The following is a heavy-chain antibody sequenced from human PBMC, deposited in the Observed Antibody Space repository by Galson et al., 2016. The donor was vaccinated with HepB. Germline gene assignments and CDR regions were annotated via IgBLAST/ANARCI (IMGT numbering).Heavy chain of an antibody. V-gene: IGHV5-51*01. CDR3: AASLLRYSDWSTDDLRYYSMDV. Sequence: QSGAEVKKPGESLNISCTGSGSSFTSYWIGWVRQMPGKGLEWMGIIYPGDSDTRYSPSFQGQVTISADKSTSTAYLRWSSLKASDTAMYYCAASLLRYSDWSTDDLRYYSMDVWGQGTTVTVSS. CDR1: GSSFTSYW. J-gene: IGHJ6*02. CDR2: IYPGDSDT. D-gene: IGHD3-9*01.